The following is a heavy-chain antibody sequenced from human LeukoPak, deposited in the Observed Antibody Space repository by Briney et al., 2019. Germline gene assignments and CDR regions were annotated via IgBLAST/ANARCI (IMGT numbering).Heavy chain of an antibody. V-gene: IGHV1-2*06. CDR2: INPNSGGT. CDR3: ASLAFDYYDSSGYEL. CDR1: GYTFTGYY. J-gene: IGHJ4*02. Sequence: ASVKVSCKASGYTFTGYYIHWVRQAPGQGLEWMGRINPNSGGTNYAQKFQGRVTMTRDTSISTAYMELSRLRSDDTAVYYCASLAFDYYDSSGYELWGQGTLVTVSS. D-gene: IGHD3-22*01.